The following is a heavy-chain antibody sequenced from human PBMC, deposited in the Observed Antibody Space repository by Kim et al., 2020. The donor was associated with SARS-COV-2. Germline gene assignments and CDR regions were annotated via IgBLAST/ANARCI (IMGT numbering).Heavy chain of an antibody. D-gene: IGHD3-22*01. Sequence: STNYNPSLKSRVTIAVDTSKNQFALKLSSVTAADTAFYYCAGGGNYYDSSWGQGILVTVSS. J-gene: IGHJ4*02. CDR3: AGGGNYYDSS. V-gene: IGHV4-59*09. CDR2: ST.